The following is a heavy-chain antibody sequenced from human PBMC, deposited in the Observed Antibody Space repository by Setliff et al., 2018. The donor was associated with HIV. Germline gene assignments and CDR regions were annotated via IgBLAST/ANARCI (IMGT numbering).Heavy chain of an antibody. D-gene: IGHD3-10*01. J-gene: IGHJ6*04. CDR3: ASGKGVRGVIIRGGLDV. Sequence: GASVKVSCKTSGHPFSNYDIIWVRGATGQGLEWMGWMNPNSGATGYAQKFKDRFIMTRDTSISTAYMELSSLTSEDAAVYYCASGKGVRGVIIRGGLDVWGKGTTVTVSS. CDR2: MNPNSGAT. CDR1: GHPFSNYD. V-gene: IGHV1-8*01.